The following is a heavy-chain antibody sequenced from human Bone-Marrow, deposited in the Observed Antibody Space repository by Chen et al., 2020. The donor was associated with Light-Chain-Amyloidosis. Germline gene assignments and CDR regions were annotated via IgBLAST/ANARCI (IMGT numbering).Heavy chain of an antibody. J-gene: IGHJ3*02. CDR1: GFAFSSYA. Sequence: EVQLVESGGGLLQRGGSLRLSCAASGFAFSSYAMSWVRQAPGKGLEWVATISGSGVSRYYGASVKGRLTISRDNSKNALFLQMNSLRAEDTAVYYCAKDISYDDILPGYPADAFDIWGQGTMVTVSS. CDR2: ISGSGVSR. D-gene: IGHD3-9*01. V-gene: IGHV3-23*04. CDR3: AKDISYDDILPGYPADAFDI.